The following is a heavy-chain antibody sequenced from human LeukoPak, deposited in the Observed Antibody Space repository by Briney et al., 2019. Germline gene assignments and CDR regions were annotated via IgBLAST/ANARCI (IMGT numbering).Heavy chain of an antibody. CDR3: AREISTLFGVVTMRFDP. D-gene: IGHD3-3*01. V-gene: IGHV4-4*07. Sequence: PSETLSLNCTVSGVSISSFYWSWIRQPAGKGLEWIGRIHTSGSTNYNPSLKSRVTMSADTSKKQFTLNLRSVTAADTAVYYCAREISTLFGVVTMRFDPWGQGTLVIVSS. CDR2: IHTSGST. CDR1: GVSISSFY. J-gene: IGHJ5*02.